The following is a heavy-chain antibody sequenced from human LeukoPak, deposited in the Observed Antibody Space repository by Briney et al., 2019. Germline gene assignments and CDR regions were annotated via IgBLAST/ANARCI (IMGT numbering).Heavy chain of an antibody. CDR2: IYFSGST. D-gene: IGHD3-10*01. CDR1: GGSISSSSYY. J-gene: IGHJ4*02. Sequence: SETLSLTCTVSGGSISSSSYYWGWIRQPPGKGLEWIGSIYFSGSTYYNPSLKSRVTISVDTSKNQFSLKLSSVTAADTAVYYCAREGESYYASGSPDYWGQGTLVTVSS. CDR3: AREGESYYASGSPDY. V-gene: IGHV4-39*07.